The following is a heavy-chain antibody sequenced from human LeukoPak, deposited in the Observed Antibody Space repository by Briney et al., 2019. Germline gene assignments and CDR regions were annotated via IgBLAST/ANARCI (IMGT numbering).Heavy chain of an antibody. J-gene: IGHJ4*02. CDR1: GGSISSYY. CDR3: ARGRLYYDSSGYHY. CDR2: INHSGST. Sequence: PSETLSLTCTVSGGSISSYYWSWIRQPPGKGLEWIGEINHSGSTNYNPSLKSRVTISVDTSKNQFSLKLSSVTAADTAVYYCARGRLYYDSSGYHYWGQGTLVTVSS. V-gene: IGHV4-34*01. D-gene: IGHD3-22*01.